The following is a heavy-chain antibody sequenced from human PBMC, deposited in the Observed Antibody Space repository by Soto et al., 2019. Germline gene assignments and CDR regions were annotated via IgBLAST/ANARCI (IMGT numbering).Heavy chain of an antibody. V-gene: IGHV1-18*01. Sequence: QFQLVQSGVEVKKPGASVKVSCKASGYTFASYAISWMRQAPGQGLEWMGWINAYNGNTNYAQKLQGTVTMATDTSTSTAYMELRSLRSDDTAVYYCARDPPPPDYWGQGTLVTVSS. J-gene: IGHJ4*02. CDR3: ARDPPPPDY. CDR2: INAYNGNT. CDR1: GYTFASYA.